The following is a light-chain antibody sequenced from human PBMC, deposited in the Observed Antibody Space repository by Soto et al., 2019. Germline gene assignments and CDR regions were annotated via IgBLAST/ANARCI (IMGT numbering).Light chain of an antibody. CDR3: QQYGSSPGST. V-gene: IGKV3-20*01. Sequence: EIVLTQSPGTLSLSPGERATLSCRASQSVSSSYLAWYQQKPGQAPRLLIYGASSRATGIPDRFSGSGSGTDFTLTISRLEPEDFAVYYCQQYGSSPGSTFGQGTKGNQT. CDR2: GAS. CDR1: QSVSSSY. J-gene: IGKJ1*01.